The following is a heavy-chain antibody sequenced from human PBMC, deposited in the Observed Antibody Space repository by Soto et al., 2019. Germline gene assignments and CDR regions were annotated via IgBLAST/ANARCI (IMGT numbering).Heavy chain of an antibody. Sequence: ASVKVSCKASGYTFTSYDINWVRQATGQGLEWMGWMNPNSGNTGYAQKFQGRVTITRNTSISTAYMELSSLRSEDTAVYYCARGRDIGNYDSSGLYYFDYWGQGTLVTVS. D-gene: IGHD3-22*01. CDR1: GYTFTSYD. J-gene: IGHJ4*02. CDR2: MNPNSGNT. CDR3: ARGRDIGNYDSSGLYYFDY. V-gene: IGHV1-8*01.